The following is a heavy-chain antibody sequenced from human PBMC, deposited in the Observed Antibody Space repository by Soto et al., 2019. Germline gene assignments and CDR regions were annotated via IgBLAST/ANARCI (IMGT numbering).Heavy chain of an antibody. CDR2: IIPIFGTA. V-gene: IGHV1-69*01. CDR1: GGTFSSYS. J-gene: IGHJ4*02. Sequence: QVQLVQSGAEVKKPGSSVKVSCKASGGTFSSYSINWVRQAPGQGLEWMGEIIPIFGTANYAQKFQGRVTLPADESTSTAYLELSSLRSEDTAVYYFARDGGRNAGGIDYWGQGTLVTIS. D-gene: IGHD1-26*01. CDR3: ARDGGRNAGGIDY.